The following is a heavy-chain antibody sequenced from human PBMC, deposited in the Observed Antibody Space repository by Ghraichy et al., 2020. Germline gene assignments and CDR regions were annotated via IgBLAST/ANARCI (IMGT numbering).Heavy chain of an antibody. CDR1: GGSVNSGSYY. CDR3: ARERTAARLSSFDY. Sequence: SETLSLTCTVSGGSVNSGSYYWSWIRQPPGKGLEWIGYIYYSGSTNYNPSLKSRVTISVDTSKNQFSLKLSSVTAADTAVYYCARERTAARLSSFDYWGQGTLVTVSS. CDR2: IYYSGST. D-gene: IGHD6-6*01. V-gene: IGHV4-61*01. J-gene: IGHJ4*02.